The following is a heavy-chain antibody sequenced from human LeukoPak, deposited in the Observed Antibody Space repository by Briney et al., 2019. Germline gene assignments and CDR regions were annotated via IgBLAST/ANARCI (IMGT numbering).Heavy chain of an antibody. D-gene: IGHD2-21*01. J-gene: IGHJ4*02. CDR2: IRYDGSNK. Sequence: GGSLRLSCAASGFTFSSYGMHWVRQAPAKGLEWVAFIRYDGSNKYYADSVKGRFTTSRDNSKNTLYLQMNSLRAEDTAVYYCAKLARVGFAFDYWGQGTLVTVSS. V-gene: IGHV3-30*02. CDR3: AKLARVGFAFDY. CDR1: GFTFSSYG.